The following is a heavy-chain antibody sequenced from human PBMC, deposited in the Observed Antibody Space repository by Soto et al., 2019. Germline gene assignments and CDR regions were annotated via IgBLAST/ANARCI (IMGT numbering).Heavy chain of an antibody. J-gene: IGHJ4*02. V-gene: IGHV3-23*01. CDR3: AKHESGSWYIFDY. Sequence: EVHLLESGGGLVQPGGSLRLSCAASGFNFGYYAMFWFRQAPGKGLEWVSTIYAAGGSKYYADSVKGRFAISRDNSKNTLYLQMNSLRAEDTAVYYCAKHESGSWYIFDYWGQGTLVTVSS. CDR1: GFNFGYYA. CDR2: IYAAGGSK. D-gene: IGHD6-13*01.